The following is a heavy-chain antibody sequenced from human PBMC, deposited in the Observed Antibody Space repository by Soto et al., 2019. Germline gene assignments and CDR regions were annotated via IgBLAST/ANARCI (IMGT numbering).Heavy chain of an antibody. V-gene: IGHV4-30-4*01. Sequence: SETLSLTCTVSGASISSGDYFWSWIRQSPGKGLEWIGYIYVSGSSYYNPSLKSRVTMSVDTSKNQFSLKLRSVTAADTAVYYCAREKGYSAGPKNFDYWGQGTLVTVSS. D-gene: IGHD4-4*01. CDR3: AREKGYSAGPKNFDY. CDR1: GASISSGDYF. J-gene: IGHJ4*02. CDR2: IYVSGSS.